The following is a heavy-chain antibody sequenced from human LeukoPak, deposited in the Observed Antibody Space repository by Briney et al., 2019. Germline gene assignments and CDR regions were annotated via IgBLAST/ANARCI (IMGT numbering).Heavy chain of an antibody. CDR1: GFSFRSYY. CDR3: ARDSFSGTYLFDY. D-gene: IGHD1-26*01. Sequence: GGSVRLSCAASGFSFRSYYMHWVGQDPGKGRVWVSRINSDGSNTIYADSVKGRFTISRDNAKNTLYLQMNSLRVEDTAVYYCARDSFSGTYLFDYWGQGTLVTVSS. J-gene: IGHJ4*02. V-gene: IGHV3-74*01. CDR2: INSDGSNT.